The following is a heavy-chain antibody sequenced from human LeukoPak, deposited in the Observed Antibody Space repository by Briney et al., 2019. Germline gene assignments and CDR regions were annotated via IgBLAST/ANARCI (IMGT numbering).Heavy chain of an antibody. CDR3: AVVVITGGDFDY. J-gene: IGHJ4*02. CDR1: GYTFTSYG. D-gene: IGHD3-22*01. Sequence: ASVKVSCKASGYTFTSYGISWVRQAPGQGLEWMGWMNPNSGNTGYAQKFQGRVTMTRNTSISTAYLELSSLRSQDTAVYYCAVVVITGGDFDYWGQGTLVTVSS. CDR2: MNPNSGNT. V-gene: IGHV1-8*02.